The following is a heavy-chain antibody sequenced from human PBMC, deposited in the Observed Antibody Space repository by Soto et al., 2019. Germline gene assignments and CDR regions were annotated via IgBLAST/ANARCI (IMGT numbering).Heavy chain of an antibody. V-gene: IGHV4-4*07. Sequence: SETLSLTCTVSGGSISGHYWSWIRQTAGKGLEWIGRIYSTGATSYNPSLNSRASMSIDTSKNQISLNLTSVTAADTAMYYCERTRVRALTAGESDPWGQGTLVTVSS. J-gene: IGHJ5*02. CDR1: GGSISGHY. D-gene: IGHD5-18*01. CDR3: ERTRVRALTAGESDP. CDR2: IYSTGAT.